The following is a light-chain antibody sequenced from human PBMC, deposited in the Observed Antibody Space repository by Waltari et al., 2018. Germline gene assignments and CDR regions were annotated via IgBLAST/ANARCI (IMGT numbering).Light chain of an antibody. Sequence: QSALTQPASVSWSPGQSITISCTGTSSDVGSYDLVSWYQQHPGKAPKLMIYEVNKRTSGVSHGFAGSRSGDTASLTISGLQAEDEADYHCCSYAGNCTVVFGGGTKLTVL. V-gene: IGLV2-23*02. J-gene: IGLJ2*01. CDR3: CSYAGNCTVV. CDR2: EVN. CDR1: SSDVGSYDL.